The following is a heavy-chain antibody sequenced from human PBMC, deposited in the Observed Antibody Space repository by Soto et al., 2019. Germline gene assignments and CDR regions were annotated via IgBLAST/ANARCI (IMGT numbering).Heavy chain of an antibody. CDR1: GDSISSYY. J-gene: IGHJ5*02. V-gene: IGHV4-59*01. D-gene: IGHD5-12*01. CDR3: ARVGEYSDYAENWFDP. Sequence: SETLSLTCSVSGDSISSYYWSWIRQPPGKGLEWIAYIYYGGSTNYNPSLKSRVTISVDTSKNQFSLKLSSVTAADTAVYYCARVGEYSDYAENWFDPWGQGTLVTVSS. CDR2: IYYGGST.